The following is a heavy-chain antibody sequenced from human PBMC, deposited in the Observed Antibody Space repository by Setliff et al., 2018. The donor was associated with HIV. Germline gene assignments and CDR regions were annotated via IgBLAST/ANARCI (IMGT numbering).Heavy chain of an antibody. CDR1: GGSISSSSYF. CDR2: VYYSGNT. Sequence: ASETLSLTCTVSGGSISSSSYFWGWIRQPPGKGLEWIGSVYYSGNTYYNPSLKSRVTISVDTSKNQFSLNLSSVTAADTAVYYCVGSTIAAAVYYYYYYMDVWGKGTTVTVSS. J-gene: IGHJ6*03. CDR3: VGSTIAAAVYYYYYYMDV. D-gene: IGHD6-13*01. V-gene: IGHV4-39*01.